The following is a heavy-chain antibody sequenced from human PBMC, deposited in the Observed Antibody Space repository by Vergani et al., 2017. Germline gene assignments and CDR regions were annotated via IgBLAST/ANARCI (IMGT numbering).Heavy chain of an antibody. J-gene: IGHJ5*01. Sequence: EVQLVESGGGLIHPGGSLRLSCEGSGFSFSGYWMHWVRQSPEKGLVWVSRIKSDGSITNYADSVKGRFTISRDNAKNTLYLEMNSLRGDDTVIYYCVRARCSGPCFMSNWFDSWGQGTLVTVSS. V-gene: IGHV3-74*01. CDR2: IKSDGSIT. D-gene: IGHD5-12*01. CDR3: VRARCSGPCFMSNWFDS. CDR1: GFSFSGYW.